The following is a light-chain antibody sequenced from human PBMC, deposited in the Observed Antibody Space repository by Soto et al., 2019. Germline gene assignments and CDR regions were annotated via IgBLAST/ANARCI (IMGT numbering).Light chain of an antibody. Sequence: EIVLTQSPGTLSLSPGERATLSCRASQSVGSNYLAWYQQKPGQAPMLLIYGASSRASGIPDRFSGSGSGTDFTLTISRLEPEDFAVYYCQQYGSSPPYTFGQGTKLEIK. CDR3: QQYGSSPPYT. V-gene: IGKV3-20*01. CDR1: QSVGSNY. CDR2: GAS. J-gene: IGKJ2*01.